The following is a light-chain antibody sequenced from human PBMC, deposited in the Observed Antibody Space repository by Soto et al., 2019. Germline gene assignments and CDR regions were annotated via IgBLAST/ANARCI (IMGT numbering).Light chain of an antibody. Sequence: QSALAQPPSASGSPGQSVTVSCTGSSSDIGDYNFVSWYQQHPGKAPKLIIYEVKKRPSGVPDRFSASKSGNTASLTVSGLQAEDEADHYCSSYAGNNNFVFGSGTKVTVL. J-gene: IGLJ1*01. V-gene: IGLV2-8*01. CDR1: SSDIGDYNF. CDR2: EVK. CDR3: SSYAGNNNFV.